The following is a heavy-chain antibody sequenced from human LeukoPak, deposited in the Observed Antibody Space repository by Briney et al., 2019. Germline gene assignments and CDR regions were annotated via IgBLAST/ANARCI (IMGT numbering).Heavy chain of an antibody. J-gene: IGHJ4*02. CDR1: GFTFRSYA. Sequence: GGSLRLSCAASGFTFRSYAMSWVRQAPGKGLEWVSAIDGSGGYTYYADSVKGRFTISRDNSKNTLYLQMNSLRAEDTAVYYCANFHRAPPDYWGQGTLVTVSS. CDR3: ANFHRAPPDY. V-gene: IGHV3-23*01. CDR2: IDGSGGYT.